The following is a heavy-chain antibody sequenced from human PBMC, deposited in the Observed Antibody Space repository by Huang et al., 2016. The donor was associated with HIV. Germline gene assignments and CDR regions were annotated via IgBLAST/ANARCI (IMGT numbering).Heavy chain of an antibody. D-gene: IGHD1-26*01. V-gene: IGHV3-53*01. Sequence: EVQLVESGGGLIQPGGSLRLSCAASGFTGCGTYMSWVRQAPRKGLEWVSVIYSGGTTYFADSVKGRFTFSRDNSKNTVYLQMNSLRADDTAVYYCARGGNTVGYFDNWGQGTLVTVSS. CDR3: ARGGNTVGYFDN. CDR1: GFTGCGTY. J-gene: IGHJ4*02. CDR2: IYSGGTT.